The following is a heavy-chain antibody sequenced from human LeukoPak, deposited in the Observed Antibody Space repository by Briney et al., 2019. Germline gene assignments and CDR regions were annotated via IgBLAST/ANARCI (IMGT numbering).Heavy chain of an antibody. CDR3: AISTTVVTPFAFDI. CDR2: IYYSGST. CDR1: GGSISSYY. Sequence: SETLSLTCTVSGGSISSYYWSWIRQPPGKGLECIGYIYYSGSTNYNPSLKSRVTISVDTSKNQFSLKLSSVTAADTAVYYCAISTTVVTPFAFDIWGQGTMVTVSS. D-gene: IGHD4-23*01. J-gene: IGHJ3*02. V-gene: IGHV4-59*01.